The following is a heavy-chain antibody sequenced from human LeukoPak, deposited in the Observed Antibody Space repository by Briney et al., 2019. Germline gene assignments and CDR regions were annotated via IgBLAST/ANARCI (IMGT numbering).Heavy chain of an antibody. CDR1: GVPFNNAW. J-gene: IGHJ3*02. Sequence: GGSLRLSCAVSGVPFNNAWMSWVRQAPGKGLEWDGRSKGKSAGGTTDYAAPVKGRFTILKDDSENTLYLQMNSLTTEDTAVYYCTWLYSDAFNIWGQGTMVTVSS. D-gene: IGHD2-15*01. CDR3: TWLYSDAFNI. CDR2: SKGKSAGGTT. V-gene: IGHV3-15*01.